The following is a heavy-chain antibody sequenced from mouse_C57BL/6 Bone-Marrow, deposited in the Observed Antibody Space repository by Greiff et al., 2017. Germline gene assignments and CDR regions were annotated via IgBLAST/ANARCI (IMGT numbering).Heavy chain of an antibody. J-gene: IGHJ3*01. D-gene: IGHD3-3*01. CDR1: GYTFPDYN. Sequence: VQLQQSGPELVKPGASVKIPCKASGYTFPDYNMDWVKQSHGKSLEWIGDINPNIGGTIYNQKFKGKATLTVDKSSSPAYMELRSLTAEDTAVYYCARRASSFAYWGQGTLVTVSA. CDR2: INPNIGGT. V-gene: IGHV1-18*01. CDR3: ARRASSFAY.